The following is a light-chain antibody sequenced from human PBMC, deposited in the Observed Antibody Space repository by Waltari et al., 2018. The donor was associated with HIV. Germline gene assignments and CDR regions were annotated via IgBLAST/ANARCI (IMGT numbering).Light chain of an antibody. Sequence: QPALTQPASVSGSPGQSITISCTGTSSDVGGYTYVSWYLQHPGKAPKVMIYEVSNRPSGVSSRVSCSKSGNTASLTISGLQAEDEGDYYCSSYARTNTPVVFGGGTKLTVL. V-gene: IGLV2-14*01. CDR3: SSYARTNTPVV. J-gene: IGLJ2*01. CDR1: SSDVGGYTY. CDR2: EVS.